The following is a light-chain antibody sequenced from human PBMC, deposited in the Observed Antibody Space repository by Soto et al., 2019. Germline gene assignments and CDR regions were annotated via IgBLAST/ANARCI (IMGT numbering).Light chain of an antibody. J-gene: IGKJ1*01. CDR2: GAS. CDR1: QSVCSRC. V-gene: IGKV3-20*01. CDR3: QHYGTTPWT. Sequence: ETVLTQSPGTLSLSPGERVTLSCRASQSVCSRCLAWYQQKPGQSPRLRIYGASSRATGIPDRFSGSGSGPDFTLTISRLAPEDFAVYYCQHYGTTPWTVGQGTKVGIK.